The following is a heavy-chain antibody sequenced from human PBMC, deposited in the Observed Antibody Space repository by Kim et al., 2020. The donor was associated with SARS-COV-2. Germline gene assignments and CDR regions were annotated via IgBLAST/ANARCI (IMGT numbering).Heavy chain of an antibody. J-gene: IGHJ5*02. CDR2: ISAYNGNT. CDR3: AREGRGGFGVVNTAGFDP. V-gene: IGHV1-18*01. D-gene: IGHD3-3*01. Sequence: ASVKVSCKASGYTFTSYGISWVRQAPGQGLEWMGWISAYNGNTNYAQKLQGRVTMTTDTSTSTAYMELRSLRSDDTAVYYCAREGRGGFGVVNTAGFDPWGQGTLVTVSS. CDR1: GYTFTSYG.